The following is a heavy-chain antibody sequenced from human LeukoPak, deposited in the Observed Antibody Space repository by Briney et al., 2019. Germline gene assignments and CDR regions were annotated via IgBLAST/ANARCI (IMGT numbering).Heavy chain of an antibody. J-gene: IGHJ4*02. CDR1: GITLSNYG. D-gene: IGHD3-22*01. Sequence: GGSLRLSCAVSGITLSNYGMSWVRQAPGKGLECVAGISGSGGGTNYADSVKGRFTISRDNPKNTLYLQMNSLRAEDTAVYFCAKRGVVIRVILVGFHKEAYYFDSWGQGALVTVSS. CDR2: ISGSGGGT. CDR3: AKRGVVIRVILVGFHKEAYYFDS. V-gene: IGHV3-23*01.